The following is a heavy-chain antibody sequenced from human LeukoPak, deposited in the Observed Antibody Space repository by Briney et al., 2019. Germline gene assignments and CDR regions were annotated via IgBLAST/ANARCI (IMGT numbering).Heavy chain of an antibody. CDR1: GFTFSNYG. Sequence: PGGSLRLSCAASGFTFSNYGMHWVRQAPGKGLEWVAFTLLNGNNNYYADSVKGRFTISRDNSKNTLYLQMNSLRPEDTAVYSCARDRLEALAGTRGFDYWGQGILVTVSS. V-gene: IGHV3-30*02. CDR2: TLLNGNNN. J-gene: IGHJ4*02. CDR3: ARDRLEALAGTRGFDY. D-gene: IGHD6-19*01.